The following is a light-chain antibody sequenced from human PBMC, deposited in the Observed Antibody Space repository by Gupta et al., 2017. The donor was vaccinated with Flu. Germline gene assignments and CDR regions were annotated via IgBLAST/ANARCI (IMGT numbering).Light chain of an antibody. J-gene: IGKJ1*01. V-gene: IGKV1-27*01. CDR2: DAS. CDR1: QSISKY. CDR3: QKYYNAPRT. Sequence: PTSLSAAVGERATITCRASQSISKYLAWYQQKSGKDPRLLIYDASTMQTGVPSRFSGSGSGTDFTLTISSLQPEDFATYYCQKYYNAPRTFGQGTKVEIK.